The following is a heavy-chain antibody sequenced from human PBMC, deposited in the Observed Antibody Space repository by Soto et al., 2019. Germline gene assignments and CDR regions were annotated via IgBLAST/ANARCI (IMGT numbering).Heavy chain of an antibody. Sequence: QVQLVQSGAEVKKPGSSVKVSCKASGGTFSSYAISWVRQAPGQGLEWMGGIIPIFGTADYAQKFQGRVTITADESTSTAYMELSSLRSEDTAMYYCATHEIGHCISASCYKGGYYYAMDVWGQGTTVTASS. CDR3: ATHEIGHCISASCYKGGYYYAMDV. J-gene: IGHJ6*02. D-gene: IGHD2-2*02. CDR2: IIPIFGTA. V-gene: IGHV1-69*12. CDR1: GGTFSSYA.